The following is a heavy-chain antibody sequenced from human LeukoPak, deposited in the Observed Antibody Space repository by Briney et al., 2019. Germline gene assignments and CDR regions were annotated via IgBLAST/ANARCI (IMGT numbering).Heavy chain of an antibody. CDR3: AKKRGMPGDMSDLDF. CDR2: ISGSGGTT. V-gene: IGHV3-23*01. J-gene: IGHJ4*02. D-gene: IGHD4-17*01. Sequence: GGSLRLSCAASGFTFSSYAMTWVRQAPGKGLEWVSIISGSGGTTYYADSVKGRFTISRDNSKNTVYLQMNSLRAEDTAVYYCAKKRGMPGDMSDLDFWGQGTLVTVSS. CDR1: GFTFSSYA.